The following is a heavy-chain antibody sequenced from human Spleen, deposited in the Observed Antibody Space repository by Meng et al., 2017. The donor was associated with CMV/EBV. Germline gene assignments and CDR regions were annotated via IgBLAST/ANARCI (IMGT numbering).Heavy chain of an antibody. CDR3: ARDGYYDFWSGYYTGIAGYGMDV. CDR1: GGSFSGYY. Sequence: SETLSLTCAVYGGSFSGYYWSWIRQPPGKGLEWIGEINHSGSTNYNPSLKSRVTISVDTSKNQFSLKLSSVTAADTAVYYCARDGYYDFWSGYYTGIAGYGMDVWGQGTTVTVSS. J-gene: IGHJ6*02. CDR2: INHSGST. D-gene: IGHD3-3*01. V-gene: IGHV4-34*01.